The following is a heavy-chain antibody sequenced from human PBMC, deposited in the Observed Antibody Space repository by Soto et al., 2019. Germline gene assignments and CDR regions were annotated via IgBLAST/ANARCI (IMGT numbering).Heavy chain of an antibody. J-gene: IGHJ4*03. D-gene: IGHD1-26*01. CDR1: GFSISSGYY. CDR3: ARDWYRDGYKGGYFDY. CDR2: MYQSGTT. V-gene: IGHV4-38-2*02. Sequence: PSETLSLTCTVSGFSISSGYYWGWVRQPPGKGREWIGSMYQSGTTYYNPSLKSRVTISINTSKNRFSLKLTSVTAADTAVYYCARDWYRDGYKGGYFDYWGQGTLVTVSS.